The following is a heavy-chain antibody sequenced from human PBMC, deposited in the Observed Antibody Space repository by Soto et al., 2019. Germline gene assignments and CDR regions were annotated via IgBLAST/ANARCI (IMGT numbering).Heavy chain of an antibody. CDR2: IYYSGST. CDR1: GGSISSSSYY. V-gene: IGHV4-39*01. CDR3: ARLMQGVVNFYFDY. J-gene: IGHJ4*02. Sequence: SETLSLTCTVSGGSISSSSYYWGWIRQPPGKGLEWIGSIYYSGSTYYNPSLKSRVTISVDTSKNQFSLKLSSVTAADTAVYYCARLMQGVVNFYFDYWGQGTLVTVSS. D-gene: IGHD3-3*01.